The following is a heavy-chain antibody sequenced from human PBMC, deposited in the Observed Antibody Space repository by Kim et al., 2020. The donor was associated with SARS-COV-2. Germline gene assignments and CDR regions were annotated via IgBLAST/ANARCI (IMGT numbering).Heavy chain of an antibody. V-gene: IGHV4-59*01. CDR1: GGSISSYS. CDR2: IYYSGTT. Sequence: SETLSLTCSVSGGSISSYSWSWIRQSPGRGLEWIGYIYYSGTTTYNPSLTSRVTISRDTSKNQFSLRLTSVSAADTAVDYCAREIGVPATTSFWDWFEP. D-gene: IGHD1-7*01. J-gene: IGHJ5*02. CDR3: AREIGVPATTSFWDWFEP.